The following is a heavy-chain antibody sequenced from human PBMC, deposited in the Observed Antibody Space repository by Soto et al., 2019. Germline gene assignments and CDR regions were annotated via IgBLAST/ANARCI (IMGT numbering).Heavy chain of an antibody. J-gene: IGHJ2*01. D-gene: IGHD3-16*01. Sequence: ESGGGVVQPGRSLRLSCAASGFTFSNYGMHWVRQAPGKGLEWVAVIWYDATRRYYADSVKGRFIVSRDNSKNTLYLQMDSLRAEDTAVYYCTRDIRSRYFDLWGRGTLVTVSS. V-gene: IGHV3-33*01. CDR2: IWYDATRR. CDR3: TRDIRSRYFDL. CDR1: GFTFSNYG.